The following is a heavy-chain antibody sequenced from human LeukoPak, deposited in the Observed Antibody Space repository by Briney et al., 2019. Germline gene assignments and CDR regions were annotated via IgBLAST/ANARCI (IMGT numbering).Heavy chain of an antibody. D-gene: IGHD3-9*01. CDR2: ISGSGGST. CDR3: TKIDWSSGY. J-gene: IGHJ4*02. CDR1: GFTFSSYA. Sequence: GGSLRLSCAASGFTFSSYAMSWVRQAPGKGLEWVSAISGSGGSTYYADSVKGRFIISRDNSKNTLYLQMDSLRAEDTAVYFCTKIDWSSGYWGQGTLVAVS. V-gene: IGHV3-23*01.